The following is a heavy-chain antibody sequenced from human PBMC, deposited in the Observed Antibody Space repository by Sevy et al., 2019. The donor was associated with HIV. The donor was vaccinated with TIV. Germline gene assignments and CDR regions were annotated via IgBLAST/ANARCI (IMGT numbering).Heavy chain of an antibody. CDR3: ARGGRGVYDILTGYCPL. CDR1: AFTFSDYY. CDR2: ISSSGSAM. D-gene: IGHD3-9*01. V-gene: IGHV3-11*01. J-gene: IGHJ4*02. Sequence: GGSLRLSCAASAFTFSDYYTSWIRQAPGKGLEWVSYISSSGSAMYYADSVKGRFTISRDNAKNSLYLQMISLRAEDTAVYYCARGGRGVYDILTGYCPLWGQGTLVTVSS.